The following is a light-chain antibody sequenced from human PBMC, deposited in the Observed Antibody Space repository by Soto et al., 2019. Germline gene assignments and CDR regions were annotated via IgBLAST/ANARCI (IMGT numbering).Light chain of an antibody. CDR1: SSDVGAYNY. V-gene: IGLV2-14*01. Sequence: QSALTQPASVSGSPGQSITISCTGTSSDVGAYNYVSWYQQYPGKAPKVIIYDVSNRPSGVSQRFSGSKSGNTASLTISGLQAEHEADYYCNSYASSGTPYVFGTGTKLTVL. CDR2: DVS. J-gene: IGLJ1*01. CDR3: NSYASSGTPYV.